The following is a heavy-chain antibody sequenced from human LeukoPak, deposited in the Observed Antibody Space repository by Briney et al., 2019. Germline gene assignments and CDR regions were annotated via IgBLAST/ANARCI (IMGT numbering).Heavy chain of an antibody. CDR1: GGSISSGGDY. J-gene: IGHJ6*02. CDR2: IYDSGST. CDR3: AREIAAQGYYYGMDV. D-gene: IGHD6-13*01. Sequence: PSETLSLTCTVSGGSISSGGDYWSWVRQHAGKGLEWIGYIYDSGSTHYNTSRKSRVTISVDTSKNQFSQKLSSVTAADTAVYYCAREIAAQGYYYGMDVWGQGTTVTVSS. V-gene: IGHV4-31*03.